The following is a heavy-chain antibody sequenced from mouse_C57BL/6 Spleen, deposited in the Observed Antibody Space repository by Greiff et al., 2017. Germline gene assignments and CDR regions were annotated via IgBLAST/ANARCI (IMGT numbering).Heavy chain of an antibody. D-gene: IGHD1-1*01. CDR2: IYPRSGNT. CDR3: ARDYYGSSPDF. J-gene: IGHJ1*03. CDR1: GYTFTSYG. Sequence: QVQLQQSGAELARPGASVKLSCKASGYTFTSYGISWVKQRTGQGLEWIGEIYPRSGNTYYNEKFKGKSTLTADKSSSTAYMELRSLTSEDSAVYFCARDYYGSSPDFWGTGTTVTVSS. V-gene: IGHV1-81*01.